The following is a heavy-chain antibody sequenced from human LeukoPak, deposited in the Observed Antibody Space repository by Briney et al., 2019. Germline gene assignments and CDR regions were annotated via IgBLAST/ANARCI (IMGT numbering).Heavy chain of an antibody. V-gene: IGHV3-64*01. CDR2: INSNGRST. D-gene: IGHD2-2*01. CDR1: GFTFSISI. J-gene: IGHJ3*02. CDR3: ARGDQLLFDAFDI. Sequence: GGSLRLSCEASGFTFSISIMHWVRQAPGKGLEYVSTINSNGRSTNYANSVKDRFTVSRDNSKNTLYLQMGSLRGEDTAVYYCARGDQLLFDAFDIWGQGTMVAVSP.